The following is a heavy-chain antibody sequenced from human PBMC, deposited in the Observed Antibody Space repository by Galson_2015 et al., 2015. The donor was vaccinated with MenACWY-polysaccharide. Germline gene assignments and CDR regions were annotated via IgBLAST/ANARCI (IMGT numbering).Heavy chain of an antibody. D-gene: IGHD1-26*01. CDR3: ARDTTLDY. V-gene: IGHV3-66*02. J-gene: IGHJ4*02. CDR2: ISSGGDT. Sequence: SLRLSCAASGFTVSSNYMSWVRQAPGTGLEWVSVISSGGDTYYADSVKGRFTISRDNSKNTLYLQMNSLRSEDTAVYYCARDTTLDYWGRGTLVTVSS. CDR1: GFTVSSNY.